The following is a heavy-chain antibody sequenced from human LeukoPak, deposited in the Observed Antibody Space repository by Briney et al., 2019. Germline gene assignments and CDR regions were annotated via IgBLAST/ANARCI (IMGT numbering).Heavy chain of an antibody. D-gene: IGHD6-19*01. CDR2: ISWNSGSI. Sequence: GGSLRPSCAASGSTFDDYAMHWVRQARGKGLEWVSVISWNSGSIGYAASVKGSFTISRDNAKNSLYLQMNSLRAEETALYYCAKDPGSSGCYYFDYWGQGTLVTVSS. CDR1: GSTFDDYA. J-gene: IGHJ4*02. V-gene: IGHV3-9*01. CDR3: AKDPGSSGCYYFDY.